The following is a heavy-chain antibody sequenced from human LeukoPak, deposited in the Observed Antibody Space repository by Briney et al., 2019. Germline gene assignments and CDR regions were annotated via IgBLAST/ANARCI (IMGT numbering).Heavy chain of an antibody. CDR2: ISGSGGST. Sequence: PGGSLRLSCAASGFTFSSYAMSWVRQAPGKGLEWVSAISGSGGSTYYADSVKGRFTISRDNAKNSLYLQMNSLRAEDTAVYYCASIIAVAGTVVDWGQGTLVTVSS. CDR1: GFTFSSYA. CDR3: ASIIAVAGTVVD. J-gene: IGHJ4*02. D-gene: IGHD6-19*01. V-gene: IGHV3-23*01.